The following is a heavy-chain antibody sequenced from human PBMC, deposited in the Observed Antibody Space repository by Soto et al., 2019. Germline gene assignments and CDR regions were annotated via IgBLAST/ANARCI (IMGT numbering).Heavy chain of an antibody. CDR2: ISYDGSNK. V-gene: IGHV3-30*04. CDR3: GRGGYYGSGSYYNLGNDAFDI. D-gene: IGHD3-10*01. J-gene: IGHJ3*02. Sequence: GGSLRLSCAASGFTFSSYAMHWVRQAPGKGLEWGAVISYDGSNKYYADSVKGRFTISRDNSKNTLYLQMNSLRAEDTAVYYCGRGGYYGSGSYYNLGNDAFDIWGKGTLVPVPS. CDR1: GFTFSSYA.